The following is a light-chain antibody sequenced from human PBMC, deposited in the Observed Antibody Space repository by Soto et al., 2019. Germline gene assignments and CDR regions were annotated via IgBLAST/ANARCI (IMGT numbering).Light chain of an antibody. J-gene: IGKJ1*01. Sequence: EIVLTQSPGTLSLSPGARATLSCRASQSVSSSYLAWYQQKPGQAPRLLIYGASSRATGIPDSFSGSGSGTDFTLTISRLEPEDFAVYYCQPYGSARTFGQGTKVEIK. CDR3: QPYGSART. CDR1: QSVSSSY. CDR2: GAS. V-gene: IGKV3-20*01.